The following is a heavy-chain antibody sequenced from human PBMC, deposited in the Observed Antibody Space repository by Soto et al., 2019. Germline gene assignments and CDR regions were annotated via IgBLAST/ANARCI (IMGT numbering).Heavy chain of an antibody. CDR3: AREGGVGATTGWD. V-gene: IGHV1-69*06. CDR1: GGTFSSYA. Sequence: QVQLVQSGAEVKKPGSSVKVSCKASGGTFSSYAISWVRQAPGQGLEWMGGIIPIFGTANYAQKFQGRVTIPAEISTSTASRELSSRRSGETAVYYWAREGGVGATTGWDWGQGTLVTVSS. CDR2: IIPIFGTA. D-gene: IGHD1-26*01. J-gene: IGHJ4*02.